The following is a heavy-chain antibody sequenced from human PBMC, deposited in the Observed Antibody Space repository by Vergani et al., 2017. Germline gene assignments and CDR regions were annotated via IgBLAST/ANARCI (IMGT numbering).Heavy chain of an antibody. CDR3: ARGRCSSTSCYPVPPYYYYYYMDV. D-gene: IGHD2-2*01. CDR1: GFTFSSYG. CDR2: IWYDGSNK. Sequence: QVQLVESGGGVVQPGRSLRLSCAASGFTFSSYGMHWVRQAPGKGLEWVAVIWYDGSNKYYADSVKGRFTISRDNSKNTLYLQMNSRRAEDTAVYYCARGRCSSTSCYPVPPYYYYYYMDVWGKGTTVTVSS. V-gene: IGHV3-33*01. J-gene: IGHJ6*03.